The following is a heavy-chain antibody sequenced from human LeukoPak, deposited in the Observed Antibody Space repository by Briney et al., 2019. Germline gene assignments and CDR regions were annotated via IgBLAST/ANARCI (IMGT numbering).Heavy chain of an antibody. CDR1: GFIFSSYS. CDR2: ISSSSTI. D-gene: IGHD4-17*01. V-gene: IGHV3-48*01. J-gene: IGHJ4*02. CDR3: ARDSYGDYSFDY. Sequence: GGSLRLSCAASGFIFSSYSMNWVRQAPGKGLEWVSYISSSSTIYYADSVKGRFTISRDNAKNSLYLQMNSLRAEDTAVYYCARDSYGDYSFDYWGQGTLVTVSS.